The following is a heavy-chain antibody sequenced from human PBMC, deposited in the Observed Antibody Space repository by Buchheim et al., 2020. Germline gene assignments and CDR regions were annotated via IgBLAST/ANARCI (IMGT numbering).Heavy chain of an antibody. CDR2: IYYSGST. D-gene: IGHD4-23*01. J-gene: IGHJ4*02. CDR1: GGSISSYY. CDR3: ARDSTVVTPSYFDY. V-gene: IGHV4-59*01. Sequence: QVQLQESGPGLVKPSETLSLTCTVSGGSISSYYWIWIRQPPGKGLEWIGYIYYSGSTNYNPSLKSRVTISVDTSKNQFSLKLSSVTAADTAVYYCARDSTVVTPSYFDYWGQGTL.